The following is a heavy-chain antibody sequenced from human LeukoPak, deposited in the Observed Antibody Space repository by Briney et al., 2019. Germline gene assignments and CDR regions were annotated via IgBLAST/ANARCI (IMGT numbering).Heavy chain of an antibody. CDR3: ARGLGYCTSTTCLLPFDY. V-gene: IGHV3-53*01. J-gene: IGHJ4*02. Sequence: GGSLRLSCAASGFTVSTYYMTWVRQAAGKGLECVSVIYSGGSTYYADSVKGRFTVSRDNSKNTLYLQMNSLRAEDTAMYYCARGLGYCTSTTCLLPFDYWGQGTLVTVSS. D-gene: IGHD2-2*01. CDR2: IYSGGST. CDR1: GFTVSTYY.